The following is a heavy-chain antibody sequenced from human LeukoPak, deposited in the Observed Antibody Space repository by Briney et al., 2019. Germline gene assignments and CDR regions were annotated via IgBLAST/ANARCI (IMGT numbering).Heavy chain of an antibody. V-gene: IGHV3-30-3*02. D-gene: IGHD3-3*01. CDR2: ISYDGSNK. CDR1: GFTFSSYG. Sequence: PGGSLRLSCAASGFTFSSYGMDWVRQAPGKGREGVAVISYDGSNKYYADSVKGRFTISRDNSKNTLYLQMNSLRAEDTAFYYCTKRLSLRFDAFDIWGPGTMVTVSS. CDR3: TKRLSLRFDAFDI. J-gene: IGHJ3*02.